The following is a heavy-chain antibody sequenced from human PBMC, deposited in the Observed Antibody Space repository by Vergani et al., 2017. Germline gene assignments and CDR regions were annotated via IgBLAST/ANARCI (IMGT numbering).Heavy chain of an antibody. J-gene: IGHJ4*02. Sequence: QVQLQESGPGLVKPSETLSLTCTVSGGFISSYYWSWIRQPPGKGLEWIGYIYYSESTNYNPSLKSRVTISVDTSKNQFSLKLSSVTAADTAVYYCARGIGPRSSFDYWGQGTLVTVSS. V-gene: IGHV4-59*01. CDR3: ARGIGPRSSFDY. CDR1: GGFISSYY. CDR2: IYYSEST.